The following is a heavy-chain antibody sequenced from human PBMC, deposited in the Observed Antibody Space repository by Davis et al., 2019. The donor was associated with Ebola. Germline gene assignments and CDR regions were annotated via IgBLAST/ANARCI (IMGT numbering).Heavy chain of an antibody. CDR1: GGSISSYY. D-gene: IGHD6-13*01. J-gene: IGHJ6*03. V-gene: IGHV4-59*01. CDR2: IYYSGST. Sequence: PSETLSLTCTVSGGSISSYYWSWIRQPPGKGLEWFGYIYYSGSTNYNPSLKSRVTISVDTSKNQFSLKLSSVTAADTAVYYCAGGGRGSSWKKQDYYYYMDVWGKGTTVTVSS. CDR3: AGGGRGSSWKKQDYYYYMDV.